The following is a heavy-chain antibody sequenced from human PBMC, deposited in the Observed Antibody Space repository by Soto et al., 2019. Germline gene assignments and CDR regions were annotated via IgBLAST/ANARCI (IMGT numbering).Heavy chain of an antibody. CDR1: GYTFTSYA. V-gene: IGHV3-30*04. D-gene: IGHD1-1*01. J-gene: IGHJ5*02. CDR3: VRCWGTGDGSNLGYNWFAP. Sequence: SCKASGYTFTSYAMHWVRQAPGKGLEWVALISYDGRNKDYADSVKGRFTISRDDSKNTLYLQMNSLRAEDTAVYYCVRCWGTGDGSNLGYNWFAPWGQGTLVTVSS. CDR2: ISYDGRNK.